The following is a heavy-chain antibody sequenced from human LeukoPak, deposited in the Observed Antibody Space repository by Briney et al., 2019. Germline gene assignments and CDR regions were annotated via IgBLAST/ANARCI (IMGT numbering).Heavy chain of an antibody. Sequence: GGSLRLSCAASGFTFSSYSMNWVRQAPGKGLEWVSSISSNSRYIYYADSVKGRLTISRDNAKNSLYLQMNSLRAEDTAVYYCARGVCPAYCSNGVWGSDAFDIWGQGTMVSVSS. CDR2: ISSNSRYI. CDR1: GFTFSSYS. J-gene: IGHJ3*02. CDR3: ARGVCPAYCSNGVWGSDAFDI. D-gene: IGHD2-8*01. V-gene: IGHV3-21*01.